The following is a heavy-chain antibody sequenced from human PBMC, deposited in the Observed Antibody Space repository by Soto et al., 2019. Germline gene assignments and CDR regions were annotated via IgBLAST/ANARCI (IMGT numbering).Heavy chain of an antibody. J-gene: IGHJ4*02. CDR1: GGTFSSYA. D-gene: IGHD3-22*01. V-gene: IGHV1-69*01. CDR2: IIPIFGTA. CDR3: SREGASGSHIGY. Sequence: QVQLVQSGAEVKKPGSSVKVSCKASGGTFSSYAISWVRQAPGQGLEWMGGIIPIFGTANYAQKFQGRVTITADEYTSTAYIELSSLRSEDTAVYYCSREGASGSHIGYWGQGTLVTVSS.